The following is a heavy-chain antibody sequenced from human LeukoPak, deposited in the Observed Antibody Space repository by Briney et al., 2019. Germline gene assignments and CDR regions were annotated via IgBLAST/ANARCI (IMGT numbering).Heavy chain of an antibody. D-gene: IGHD5-24*01. CDR3: AKILERELQYYYYGMDV. J-gene: IGHJ6*02. CDR2: IKQDGGEE. Sequence: GGSLRLSCAASGFTFSRYWMTWVRQAPGKGPEWVANIKQDGGEEYYVDSVKGRFTISRDNSKNTLYLQMNSLRAEDTAVYYCAKILERELQYYYYGMDVWGQGTTVTVSS. V-gene: IGHV3-7*03. CDR1: GFTFSRYW.